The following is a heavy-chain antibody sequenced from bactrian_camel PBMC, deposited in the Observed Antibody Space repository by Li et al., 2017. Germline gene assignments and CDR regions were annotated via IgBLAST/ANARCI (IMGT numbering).Heavy chain of an antibody. V-gene: IGHV3S40*01. D-gene: IGHD5*01. CDR3: SVATTSATFNY. Sequence: VQLVESGGGLVQPGGSLRLSCKVSGFTFSNHAMSWVRQAPGKGLEWVSRISTGPTSTYYADSVKGRFAISRDNAKNTVYLQMNSLKPEDTALYYCSVATTSATFNYWGQGTQVTVS. CDR2: ISTGPTST. CDR1: GFTFSNHA. J-gene: IGHJ4*01.